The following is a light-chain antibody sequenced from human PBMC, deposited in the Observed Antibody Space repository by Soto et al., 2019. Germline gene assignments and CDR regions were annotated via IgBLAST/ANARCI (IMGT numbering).Light chain of an antibody. CDR3: AAWDDSLSGVV. V-gene: IGLV1-47*01. J-gene: IGLJ2*01. Sequence: QSVLTQPPSASGTPGQRVTISCSGSSSNIGSNYVYWYQQLPGTAPKLLIYRNNQRPSGVPDRFSGSKSGTSASLAISGLLSEDEAEYYCAAWDDSLSGVVFGGGTKLTVL. CDR2: RNN. CDR1: SSNIGSNY.